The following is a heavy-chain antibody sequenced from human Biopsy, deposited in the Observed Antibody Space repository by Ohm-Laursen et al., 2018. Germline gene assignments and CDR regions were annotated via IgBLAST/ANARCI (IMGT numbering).Heavy chain of an antibody. J-gene: IGHJ4*02. CDR3: ATDADGYYTEFDF. D-gene: IGHD5-24*01. CDR2: IVPTLGTV. Sequence: GASVKVSCKASGGPFNNHAFSWVRQAPGQGLEWLGRIVPTLGTVNYAQRFQGRVALTADKSTGTAYMELNRLISDDTAVYYCATDADGYYTEFDFWGQGTLITVSS. CDR1: GGPFNNHA. V-gene: IGHV1-69*04.